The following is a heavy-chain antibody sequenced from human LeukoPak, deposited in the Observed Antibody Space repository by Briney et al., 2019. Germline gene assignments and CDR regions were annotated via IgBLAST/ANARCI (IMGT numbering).Heavy chain of an antibody. D-gene: IGHD3-22*01. J-gene: IGHJ5*02. CDR2: IIPIFGTA. V-gene: IGHV1-69*05. CDR1: GGTFISYA. CDR3: ARDRLGDSSGYYSRWFDP. Sequence: SVKVSCKASGGTFISYAISWVRQAPGQGLEWMGGIIPIFGTANYAQKFQGRVTITTDESTSTAYMELSSLRSEGTAVYYCARDRLGDSSGYYSRWFDPWGQGTLVTVSS.